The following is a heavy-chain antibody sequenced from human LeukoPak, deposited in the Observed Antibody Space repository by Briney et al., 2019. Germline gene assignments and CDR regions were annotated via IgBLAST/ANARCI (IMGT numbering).Heavy chain of an antibody. CDR3: ARDPQYCSGGSCYSFDY. CDR2: IISSRSYI. CDR1: GFTFSTYS. D-gene: IGHD2-15*01. V-gene: IGHV3-21*01. J-gene: IGHJ4*02. Sequence: PGGSLRLSCAASGFTFSTYSMNWVRQAPGKGLEWVSSIISSRSYIYYADSVKGRFTISRDNAKNSLYLQMNSLRAEDTAVYYCARDPQYCSGGSCYSFDYWGQGTLVTVSS.